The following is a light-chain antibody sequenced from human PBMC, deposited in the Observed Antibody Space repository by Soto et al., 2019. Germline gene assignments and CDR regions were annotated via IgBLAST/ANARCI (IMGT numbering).Light chain of an antibody. V-gene: IGKV3-20*01. CDR3: QQFGSSPRFT. CDR1: QSINNRY. CDR2: AAS. Sequence: EIVLTQSPGTLSLSPGERATLSCRASQSINNRYLAWYQQKPGQAPRLLIYAASSRATGIQDRFGGSGSGTDCTLTISRLGPDDFAVYYCQQFGSSPRFTFGPGTKVDIK. J-gene: IGKJ3*01.